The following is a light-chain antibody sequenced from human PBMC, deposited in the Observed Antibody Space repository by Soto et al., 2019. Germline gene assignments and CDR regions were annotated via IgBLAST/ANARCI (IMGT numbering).Light chain of an antibody. Sequence: AIRMTQSPSSFSASTGDRVTITCRASQGISSYLAWYQQKPGKAPKLLIYAASTLQSGVPSRFSGSGSGTDFTLTISCLQSEDFATYYCQQYYSYPPTFGGGPRWIS. J-gene: IGKJ4*01. CDR3: QQYYSYPPT. V-gene: IGKV1-8*01. CDR1: QGISSY. CDR2: AAS.